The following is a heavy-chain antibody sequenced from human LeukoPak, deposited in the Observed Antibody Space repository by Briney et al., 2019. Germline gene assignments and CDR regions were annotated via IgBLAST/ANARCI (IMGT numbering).Heavy chain of an antibody. CDR1: GGSFSGYY. Sequence: SETLSLTCAVYGGSFSGYYWSWIRQPPGKGLEWIGEINHSGSTNYNPSLKSRVTISVDTSKNQFSLKLSSVTAADTAVYYCARGPAMIVPFPHRYWGQGTLVTVSS. CDR3: ARGPAMIVPFPHRY. V-gene: IGHV4-34*01. CDR2: INHSGST. J-gene: IGHJ4*02. D-gene: IGHD3-22*01.